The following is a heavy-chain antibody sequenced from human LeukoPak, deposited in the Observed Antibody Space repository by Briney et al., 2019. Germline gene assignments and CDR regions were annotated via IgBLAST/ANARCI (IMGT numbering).Heavy chain of an antibody. V-gene: IGHV3-15*01. J-gene: IGHJ4*02. D-gene: IGHD5-12*01. CDR2: IKSKTDGGTT. Sequence: GGSLRLSXAASGFTFGNAWMSWVRQAPGKGLEWLGRIKSKTDGGTTDYAAPVKGRFTISRDDSKNALYLQMNSLKTEDTAVYYCTTWVYSGYDPRVRWGQGTLVTVSS. CDR3: TTWVYSGYDPRVR. CDR1: GFTFGNAW.